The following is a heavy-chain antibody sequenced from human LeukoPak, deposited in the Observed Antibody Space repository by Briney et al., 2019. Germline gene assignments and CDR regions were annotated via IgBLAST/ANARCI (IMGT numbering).Heavy chain of an antibody. D-gene: IGHD2-15*01. CDR3: ATDKVVAATAVGGMDV. Sequence: ASVKVSCKVSGYTLTELSMHWVRQAPGKGLEWMGGFDPEDGETIYAQKFQGRVTMTEDTSTDTAYMELSSLRSEDTAVYYCATDKVVAATAVGGMDVWGQGTTVTVSS. J-gene: IGHJ6*02. CDR1: GYTLTELS. V-gene: IGHV1-24*01. CDR2: FDPEDGET.